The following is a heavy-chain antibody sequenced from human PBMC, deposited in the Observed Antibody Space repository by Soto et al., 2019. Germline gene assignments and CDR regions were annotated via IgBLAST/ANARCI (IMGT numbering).Heavy chain of an antibody. Sequence: GGSLRLSCAASGFTFSSYWMHWVRQAPGKGLVWVSRINSDGSSTSYADSVKGRFTISRDNAKNTLYLQMNSMRAEDTAVYYCARVYCSGGSCYPLDYCGQGTLVTVSS. J-gene: IGHJ4*02. CDR2: INSDGSST. D-gene: IGHD2-15*01. V-gene: IGHV3-74*01. CDR3: ARVYCSGGSCYPLDY. CDR1: GFTFSSYW.